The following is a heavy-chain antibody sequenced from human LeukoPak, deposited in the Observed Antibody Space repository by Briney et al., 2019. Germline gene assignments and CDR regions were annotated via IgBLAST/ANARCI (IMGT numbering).Heavy chain of an antibody. J-gene: IGHJ6*03. CDR1: GYTFTSYD. D-gene: IGHD6-19*01. CDR3: ARGYSSGWYERYYYYYMDV. CDR2: MNPNSGNT. Sequence: ASVKVSCKASGYTFTSYDINWVRQATGQGLEWMGWMNPNSGNTGYAQKFQGRVTMTRNTSISTAYMELSSLRSEDTAVYYCARGYSSGWYERYYYYYMDVWGKGTTVTISS. V-gene: IGHV1-8*01.